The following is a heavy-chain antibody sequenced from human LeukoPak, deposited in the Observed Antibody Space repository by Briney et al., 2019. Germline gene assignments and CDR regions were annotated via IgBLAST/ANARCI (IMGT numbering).Heavy chain of an antibody. D-gene: IGHD3-9*01. Sequence: ASVKVSCKASGYTFTSYGISWVRQAPGQGLEWMGWISAYNGNTNYAQKLQGRVTMTTDTSTSTAYMELRSLRSDDTAVYYCARYYDILTGYDHPFDYWGQRTLVTVSS. CDR2: ISAYNGNT. CDR3: ARYYDILTGYDHPFDY. CDR1: GYTFTSYG. J-gene: IGHJ4*02. V-gene: IGHV1-18*01.